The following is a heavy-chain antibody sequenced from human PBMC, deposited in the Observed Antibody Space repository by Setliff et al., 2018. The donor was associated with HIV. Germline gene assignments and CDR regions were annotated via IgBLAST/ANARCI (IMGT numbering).Heavy chain of an antibody. D-gene: IGHD3-10*02. CDR2: IYYTGST. J-gene: IGHJ5*02. Sequence: PSETLSLTCTVSGYPISSGYYWGWTRQTPGKGLEWIGYIYYTGSTSYNPSFRSRVTISVDTSKNQFSLMLDSVTAADTAVYYCARRGRTGNSYVLSWFDPWGQGTLVTVSS. V-gene: IGHV4-61*05. CDR3: ARRGRTGNSYVLSWFDP. CDR1: GYPISSGYY.